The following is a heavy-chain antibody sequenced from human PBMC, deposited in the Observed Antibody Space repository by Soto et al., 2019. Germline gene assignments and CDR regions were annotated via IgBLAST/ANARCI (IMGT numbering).Heavy chain of an antibody. CDR1: GFIFNSYS. CDR3: ARGRQWPSDH. CDR2: ISSTSTI. V-gene: IGHV3-48*01. Sequence: GGSLRLSCAASGFIFNSYSLNWVRQAPGKGLEWVSYISSTSTIYYADSVKGRFTVSRDNAKNSMYLQMNSLRAEDTAVYYCARGRQWPSDHWGQGTLVTVSS. J-gene: IGHJ4*02. D-gene: IGHD6-19*01.